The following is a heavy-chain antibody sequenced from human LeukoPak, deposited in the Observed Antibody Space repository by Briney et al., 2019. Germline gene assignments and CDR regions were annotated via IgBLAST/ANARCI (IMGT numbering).Heavy chain of an antibody. J-gene: IGHJ4*02. Sequence: ASVSVSCKASGYTFTGYYMNWVRQAPGQGLEWMGWINPNSGDTSYAQKFQGRVTMTRDTSISTAYMELSRLRSDDTAVYHCARAQYYYPHHYYVYWGQGTLVTVSS. CDR1: GYTFTGYY. D-gene: IGHD3-10*01. CDR3: ARAQYYYPHHYYVY. CDR2: INPNSGDT. V-gene: IGHV1-2*02.